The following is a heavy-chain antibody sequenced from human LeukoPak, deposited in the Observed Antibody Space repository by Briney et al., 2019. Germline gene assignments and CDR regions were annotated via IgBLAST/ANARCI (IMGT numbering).Heavy chain of an antibody. D-gene: IGHD6-13*01. J-gene: IGHJ4*02. Sequence: PSETLSLTCTVSGGSISSYYWSWIRQPAGKGLEWIGRIYTSGSTNYNPSLKSRVTISVETSKNEFSLKLRSVTAADTAVYYCARVTGYRIEDYFDYWGQGTLVTVSS. V-gene: IGHV4-4*07. CDR2: IYTSGST. CDR3: ARVTGYRIEDYFDY. CDR1: GGSISSYY.